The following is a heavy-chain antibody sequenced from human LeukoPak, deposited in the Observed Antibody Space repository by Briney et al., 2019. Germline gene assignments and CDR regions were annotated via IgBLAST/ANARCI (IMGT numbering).Heavy chain of an antibody. Sequence: GGSLRLSCAASGFTFSSYAITWVRQAPGKGLEWVSAVSSNGAKTYYADSVKGRFTISRDNYKNMVFLQMNSLRAEDTAVYYCAKDRSAGAFDFWGQGTMVTLSS. J-gene: IGHJ3*01. CDR2: VSSNGAKT. V-gene: IGHV3-23*01. CDR1: GFTFSSYA. CDR3: AKDRSAGAFDF. D-gene: IGHD2-15*01.